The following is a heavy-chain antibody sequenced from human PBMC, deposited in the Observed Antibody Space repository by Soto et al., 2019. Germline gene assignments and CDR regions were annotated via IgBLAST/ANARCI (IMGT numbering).Heavy chain of an antibody. V-gene: IGHV3-48*02. Sequence: SSTIYYADSVKGRFTISRDNAKNSLYLQMNSLRDEDTAVYYCARDLQQLINYFDYWGQGTLVTVSS. CDR3: ARDLQQLINYFDY. CDR2: SSTI. D-gene: IGHD6-13*01. J-gene: IGHJ4*02.